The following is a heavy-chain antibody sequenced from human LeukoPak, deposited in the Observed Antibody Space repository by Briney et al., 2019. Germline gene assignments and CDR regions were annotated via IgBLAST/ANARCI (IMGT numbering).Heavy chain of an antibody. Sequence: SVKVSCKASGGTFSSYAISWVRQAPGQGLEWMGGISPIFGTANYAQKFQGRVTITADESTSTAYMELSSLRSEDTAEYYCAREGAYYYDSSGYPYYFDYWGQGTLVTVSS. D-gene: IGHD3-22*01. V-gene: IGHV1-69*13. J-gene: IGHJ4*02. CDR3: AREGAYYYDSSGYPYYFDY. CDR1: GGTFSSYA. CDR2: ISPIFGTA.